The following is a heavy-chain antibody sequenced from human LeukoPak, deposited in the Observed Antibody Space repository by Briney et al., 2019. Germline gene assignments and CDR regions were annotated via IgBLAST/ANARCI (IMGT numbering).Heavy chain of an antibody. J-gene: IGHJ4*02. D-gene: IGHD1-1*01. CDR3: AKAPPYKKYFDY. CDR1: GFTFSNYA. Sequence: GGSLRLSCAASGFTFSNYAMSWVRQAPGKGLEWVSTISNSGDATYSDSVKGRFTISRDNSKNTLYLQMNSLRAEDTAVYYCAKAPPYKKYFDYWGQGTLVTVSS. CDR2: ISNSGDAT. V-gene: IGHV3-23*01.